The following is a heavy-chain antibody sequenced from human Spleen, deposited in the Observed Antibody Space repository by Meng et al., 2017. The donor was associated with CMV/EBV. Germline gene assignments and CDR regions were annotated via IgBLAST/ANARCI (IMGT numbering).Heavy chain of an antibody. J-gene: IGHJ4*02. Sequence: GGSLRLSCAASGFNFRSYDMNWVRQAPGKGLEWISHISSSGIIIHYADSVKGRFTISRDNAKNSLYLQMNSLRADDTAVYYCARGSVFYYDGTSFFYAWGQGTLVTVSS. D-gene: IGHD3-22*01. CDR1: GFNFRSYD. CDR3: ARGSVFYYDGTSFFYA. V-gene: IGHV3-48*03. CDR2: ISSSGIII.